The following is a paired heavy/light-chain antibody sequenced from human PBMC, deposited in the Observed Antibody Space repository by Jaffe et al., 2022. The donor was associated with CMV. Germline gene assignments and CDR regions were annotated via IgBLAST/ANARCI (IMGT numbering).Heavy chain of an antibody. V-gene: IGHV3-9*01. CDR2: ISWNSGSI. CDR3: AKELTIQLWPGSYGMDV. CDR1: GFTFDDYA. J-gene: IGHJ6*02. Sequence: EVQLVESGGGLVQPGRSLRLSCAASGFTFDDYAMHWVRQAPGKGLEWVSGISWNSGSIGYADSVKGRFTISRDNAKNSLYLQMNSLRAEDTALYYCAKELTIQLWPGSYGMDVWGQGTTVTVSS. D-gene: IGHD5-18*01.
Light chain of an antibody. J-gene: IGLJ3*02. CDR3: SSYTSSSTLG. Sequence: QSALTQPASVSGSPGQSITISCTGTSSDVGGYNYVSWYQQHPGKAPKLMIYDVSNRPSGVSNRFSGSKSGNTASLTISGLQAEDEADYYCSSYTSSSTLGFGGGTKLTVL. CDR2: DVS. V-gene: IGLV2-14*03. CDR1: SSDVGGYNY.